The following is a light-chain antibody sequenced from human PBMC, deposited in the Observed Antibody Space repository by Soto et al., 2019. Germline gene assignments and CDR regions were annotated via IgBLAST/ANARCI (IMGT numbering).Light chain of an antibody. CDR1: SSDVGGYNY. V-gene: IGLV2-14*01. CDR3: SSYTSSSTPVV. CDR2: DVS. Sequence: QSALTQPASVSGSPGQSITISCTGTSSDVGGYNYVSWYQQHPGTAPKLMIYDVSNRPSGVSNRFSGSKSGNTASLTISGLQAEDEAHYYCSSYTSSSTPVVFGGGTQLTVL. J-gene: IGLJ2*01.